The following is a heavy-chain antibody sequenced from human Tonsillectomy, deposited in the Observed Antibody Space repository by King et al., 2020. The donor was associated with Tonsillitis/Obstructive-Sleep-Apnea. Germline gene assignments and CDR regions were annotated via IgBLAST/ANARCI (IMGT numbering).Heavy chain of an antibody. CDR1: GGTFSSYA. Sequence: QLVQSGAEVKKPGSSVKVSCKASGGTFSSYAISWVRQAPGQGLEWMGGIIPIFGTANSAQKFQGRVTITADESTSTAYMELSSLRSEDTAVYYWARDPLDGYCSSTSCNRPFDYWGQGTLVTVSS. CDR3: ARDPLDGYCSSTSCNRPFDY. J-gene: IGHJ4*02. CDR2: IIPIFGTA. D-gene: IGHD2-2*02. V-gene: IGHV1-69*12.